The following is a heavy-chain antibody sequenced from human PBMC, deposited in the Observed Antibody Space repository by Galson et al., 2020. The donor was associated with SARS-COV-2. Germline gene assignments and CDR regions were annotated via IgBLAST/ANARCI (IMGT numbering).Heavy chain of an antibody. V-gene: IGHV1-2*02. CDR2: INPNSGGT. CDR1: GYTFTGYY. Sequence: ATVKVSCKASGYTFTGYYMHWVRQAPGQGLEWMGWINPNSGGTNYAQKFQGRVTMTRDTSISTAYMELSRLRSDDTAVYYCARDLRLIVASLYCMDVWGQGTTVTVSS. D-gene: IGHD5-12*01. CDR3: ARDLRLIVASLYCMDV. J-gene: IGHJ6*02.